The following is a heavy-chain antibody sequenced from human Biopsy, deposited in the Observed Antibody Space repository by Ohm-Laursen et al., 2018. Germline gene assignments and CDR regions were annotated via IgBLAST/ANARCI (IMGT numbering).Heavy chain of an antibody. V-gene: IGHV1-69*06. CDR3: ATKLTGYFHH. CDR2: NNPICGTG. Sequence: SVKVSCKASEYTLTEFSIHWVRQAPGQGLEWMGGNNPICGTGNYAQKFQDRVTVTADTSKSTATMELSSLRSDDTAVYFCATKLTGYFHHWGQGTLVIVSS. J-gene: IGHJ1*01. CDR1: EYTLTEFS. D-gene: IGHD3-9*01.